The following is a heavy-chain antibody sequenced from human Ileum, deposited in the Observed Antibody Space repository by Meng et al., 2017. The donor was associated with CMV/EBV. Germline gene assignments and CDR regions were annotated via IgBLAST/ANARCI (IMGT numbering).Heavy chain of an antibody. J-gene: IGHJ4*02. CDR1: GYNFNINK. CDR2: INTNAGNP. CDR3: AIDGLSGRYFDY. Sequence: CKASGYNFNINKITWVRQAPGQGPEWMGWINTNAGNPTYAQGFTGLFVFSLDTSVSTTYRQISSLKAEDTAVYYCAIDGLSGRYFDYWGQGTLVTVSS. D-gene: IGHD1-26*01. V-gene: IGHV7-4-1*02.